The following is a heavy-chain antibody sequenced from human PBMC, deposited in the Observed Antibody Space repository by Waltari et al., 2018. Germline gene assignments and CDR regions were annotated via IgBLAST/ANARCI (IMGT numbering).Heavy chain of an antibody. D-gene: IGHD2-2*01. CDR3: VNGFCSSTSCYRAGGDWFDP. V-gene: IGHV1-69*05. Sequence: QVQLVQSGAEVKKPGSSVTVSCKPSGGTLYAISWVRQAPGQGLEWMGGIIPIFGTANHAQNLQGRISITTDESTSTAYMELSSLRSEDTAVYYCVNGFCSSTSCYRAGGDWFDPWGQGTLVTVSS. CDR1: GGTLYA. CDR2: IIPIFGTA. J-gene: IGHJ5*02.